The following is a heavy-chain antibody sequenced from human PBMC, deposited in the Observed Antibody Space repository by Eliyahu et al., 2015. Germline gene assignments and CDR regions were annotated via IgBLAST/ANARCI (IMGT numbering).Heavy chain of an antibody. CDR3: ARHAMVRGQTSGYFDY. CDR2: INHSGST. V-gene: IGHV4-34*01. CDR1: GGSXSGYY. J-gene: IGHJ4*02. D-gene: IGHD3-10*01. Sequence: QVQLQQWGAGLLKPSETLSLTCAVYGGSXSGYYWSWVRQPPGKGLEWIGEINHSGSTTYNGSLKSRVTIFADTTKNQFSLKLTSVTAADTAVYYCARHAMVRGQTSGYFDYWGQGTLVTVSS.